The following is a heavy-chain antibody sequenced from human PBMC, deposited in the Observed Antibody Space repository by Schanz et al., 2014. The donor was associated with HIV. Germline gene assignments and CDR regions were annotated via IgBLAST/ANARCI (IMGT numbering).Heavy chain of an antibody. D-gene: IGHD5-12*01. CDR2: ISTYNGHT. J-gene: IGHJ4*02. CDR1: GYRFISYG. Sequence: QVQLVQSGAEVKKPGASVKVSCKASGYRFISYGISWVRQAPGQGLEWMGWISTYNGHTDYAQKVQGRVTMTTDTSTSTAYMELRSLTSDDTAVYYCARGAAEMATMTPWRYWGQGTLVTVSS. V-gene: IGHV1-18*04. CDR3: ARGAAEMATMTPWRY.